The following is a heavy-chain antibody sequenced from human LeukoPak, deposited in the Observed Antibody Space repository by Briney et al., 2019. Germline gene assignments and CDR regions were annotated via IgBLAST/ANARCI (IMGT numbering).Heavy chain of an antibody. CDR1: GFTFNIYG. Sequence: GGTLRLSCAASGFTFNIYGMNWVRQAPGKGLEWGSGIRCSGVETFYAESVKGRFTISRDNSKNTLYLQMNSLRGEDTATYYCARRAGAYSHPYDYWGQGTLVTVSS. J-gene: IGHJ4*02. CDR3: ARRAGAYSHPYDY. V-gene: IGHV3-23*01. CDR2: IRCSGVET. D-gene: IGHD4/OR15-4a*01.